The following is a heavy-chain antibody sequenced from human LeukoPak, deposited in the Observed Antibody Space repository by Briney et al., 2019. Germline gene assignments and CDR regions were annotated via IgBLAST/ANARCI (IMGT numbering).Heavy chain of an antibody. CDR2: IIPIFGTA. J-gene: IGHJ6*03. CDR1: GGTFSSYA. Sequence: GASVKVSCKASGGTFSSYAISWVRQAPGQGLEWMGGIIPIFGTANYAQKFQGRVTITTDESTSTAYMELGSLRSEDTAVYYCARGGDFWSGYQGYYYYYMDVWGKGTMVTVSS. CDR3: ARGGDFWSGYQGYYYYYMDV. V-gene: IGHV1-69*05. D-gene: IGHD3-3*01.